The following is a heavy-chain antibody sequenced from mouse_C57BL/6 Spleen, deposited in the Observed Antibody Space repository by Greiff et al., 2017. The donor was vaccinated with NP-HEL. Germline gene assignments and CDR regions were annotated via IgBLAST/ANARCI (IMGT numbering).Heavy chain of an antibody. Sequence: QVQLQQSGPGLVQPSQSLSITCTVSGFSLTSYGVHWVRQSPGKGLEWLGVIWSGGSTDYNAAFISRLSISKDNSKSQVFFKMNSLQADDTATYYCAREGTYGLAWFAYWGQGTLVTVSA. V-gene: IGHV2-2*01. CDR3: AREGTYGLAWFAY. CDR1: GFSLTSYG. D-gene: IGHD1-1*02. CDR2: IWSGGST. J-gene: IGHJ3*01.